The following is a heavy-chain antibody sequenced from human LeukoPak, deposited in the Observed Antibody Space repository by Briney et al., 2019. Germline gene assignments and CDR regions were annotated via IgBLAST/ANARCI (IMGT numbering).Heavy chain of an antibody. J-gene: IGHJ4*02. Sequence: GGSLRLSCAASGFTFSSYEMNWVRQAPGKGLEWVSYISSSSSTIYYADSVKGRFTISRDNAKNSLYLQMNSLRAEDTAVYYCARDPLYDSSGYQFFDYWGKGTLVTVSS. V-gene: IGHV3-48*01. D-gene: IGHD3-22*01. CDR3: ARDPLYDSSGYQFFDY. CDR1: GFTFSSYE. CDR2: ISSSSSTI.